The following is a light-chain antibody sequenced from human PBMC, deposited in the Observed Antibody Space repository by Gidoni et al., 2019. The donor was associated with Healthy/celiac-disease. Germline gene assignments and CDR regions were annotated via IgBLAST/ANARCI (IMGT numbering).Light chain of an antibody. V-gene: IGLV1-40*01. J-gene: IGLJ2*01. CDR1: SSNIRAVYD. Sequence: SVLTQPPTVSGAPGQGVTISCTGSSSNIRAVYDVHWYQQLPGTAPKLLIYGNSHRPSGVPDRFSGSKSGTAASLAITGLQAEDEADYYCQSYDSSLDVVFGGGTKLTVL. CDR3: QSYDSSLDVV. CDR2: GNS.